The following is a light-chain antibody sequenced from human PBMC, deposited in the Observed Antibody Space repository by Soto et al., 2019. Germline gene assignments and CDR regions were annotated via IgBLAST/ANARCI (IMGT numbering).Light chain of an antibody. CDR3: QQHHRSPVT. J-gene: IGKJ4*01. CDR1: QSINSW. Sequence: DIQMTQSPSTLSAFVGDRVTITCRASQSINSWLAWYQQKPGKAPNLLIYKASNLESGAPSRFSGSGSGTEFTLTISSLQPDDFATYYCQQHHRSPVTFGGGTKVELK. CDR2: KAS. V-gene: IGKV1-5*03.